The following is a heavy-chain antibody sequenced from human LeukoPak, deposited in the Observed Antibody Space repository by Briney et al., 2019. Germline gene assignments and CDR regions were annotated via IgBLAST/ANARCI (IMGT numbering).Heavy chain of an antibody. CDR2: IRYDGSTK. Sequence: PGGSLRLSCAASGFTFSSYGMHWVRQAPGKGLEWAAFIRYDGSTKYYADSVKGRFTISRDNSKNTLYLQMNSLRAEDTAVYYRAKEPYSGSNYFDYWGQGTLVTVSS. CDR3: AKEPYSGSNYFDY. J-gene: IGHJ4*02. CDR1: GFTFSSYG. V-gene: IGHV3-30*02. D-gene: IGHD1-26*01.